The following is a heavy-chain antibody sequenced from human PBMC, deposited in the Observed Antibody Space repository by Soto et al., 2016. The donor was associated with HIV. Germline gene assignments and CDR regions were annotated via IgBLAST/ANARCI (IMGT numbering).Heavy chain of an antibody. V-gene: IGHV4-34*01. CDR2: INHSGST. CDR1: GGSFSGYH. Sequence: QVQLQQWGAGLLKPSETLFLTCAVYGGSFSGYHWSWIRQSPGKGLEWIGEINHSGSTNYNPSLESRVTISVDTSKNQFSLKLNSVTAADTTIYYCARRWLVPWAHFDYWGQGTLVHRLL. CDR3: ARRWLVPWAHFDY. D-gene: IGHD6-19*01. J-gene: IGHJ4*02.